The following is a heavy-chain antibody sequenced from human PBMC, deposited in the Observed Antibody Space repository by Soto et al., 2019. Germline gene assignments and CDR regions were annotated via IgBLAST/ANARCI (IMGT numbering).Heavy chain of an antibody. J-gene: IGHJ6*02. CDR2: IKGDGSST. CDR3: AKDVGGSGRFLEWLSPNYYGMDV. Sequence: GGSLRLSCAASGFTFSGYYMFWVRQAPGKGLVWVSHIKGDGSSTSYADSVKGRFTISRDNAKNTLYLQMNSLRAEDTAVYYCAKDVGGSGRFLEWLSPNYYGMDVWGQGTTVTVSS. V-gene: IGHV3-74*01. CDR1: GFTFSGYY. D-gene: IGHD3-3*01.